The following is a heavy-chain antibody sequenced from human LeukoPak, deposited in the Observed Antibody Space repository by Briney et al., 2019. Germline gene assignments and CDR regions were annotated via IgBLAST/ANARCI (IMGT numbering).Heavy chain of an antibody. V-gene: IGHV3-30*03. CDR2: ISYDGSNK. CDR3: ARVLVEYSSSSPFDY. Sequence: GGSLRLSCAASGFTFSNFGMHWVRQAPGKGLEWGAVISYDGSNKYYADSVKGRFTISRDNAKNSLYLQMNSLRAEDTAVYYCARVLVEYSSSSPFDYWGQGTLVTVSS. D-gene: IGHD6-6*01. CDR1: GFTFSNFG. J-gene: IGHJ4*02.